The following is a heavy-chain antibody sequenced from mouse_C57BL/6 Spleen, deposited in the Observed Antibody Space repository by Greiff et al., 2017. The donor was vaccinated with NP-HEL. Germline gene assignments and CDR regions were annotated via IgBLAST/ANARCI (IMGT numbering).Heavy chain of an antibody. J-gene: IGHJ1*03. V-gene: IGHV14-2*01. D-gene: IGHD1-1*01. CDR3: ANYGSSYGYFDV. Sequence: EVQLQQSGAELVKPGASVKLSCTASGFNIKDYYMHWVKQRTEQGLEWIGRIDPEDGENKYDPKFQGKATITADTSSNTAYLQLSSLTSEDTAVYYCANYGSSYGYFDVWGTGTTVTVSS. CDR2: IDPEDGEN. CDR1: GFNIKDYY.